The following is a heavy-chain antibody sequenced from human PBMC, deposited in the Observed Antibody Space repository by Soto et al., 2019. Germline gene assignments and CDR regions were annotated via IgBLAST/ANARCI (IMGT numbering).Heavy chain of an antibody. CDR1: GFTFSSYA. V-gene: IGHV3-23*01. CDR2: ISGSGDST. D-gene: IGHD6-19*01. CDR3: AKGVPGIAVAGTGYFQH. J-gene: IGHJ1*01. Sequence: GGSLRLSCAASGFTFSSYAMSWVRQAPGKGLEWVSGISGSGDSTYYADSVKGRFTISRDNSKNTLYLQMNSLRAEDTAVYYCAKGVPGIAVAGTGYFQHWGQGTLVTASS.